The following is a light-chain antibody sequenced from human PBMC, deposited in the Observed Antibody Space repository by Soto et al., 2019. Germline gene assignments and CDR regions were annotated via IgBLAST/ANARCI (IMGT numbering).Light chain of an antibody. CDR2: KAS. J-gene: IGKJ4*01. CDR3: QQYNSYSLS. Sequence: DIQMTQSPSTLSASVADRVTITCRASQSISSWLAWYQQKPGKAPKLLIYKASSLESGVPSRFSGSGSGTESTLTISSLQPDDFATYYCQQYNSYSLSFGGGTKVEIK. V-gene: IGKV1-5*03. CDR1: QSISSW.